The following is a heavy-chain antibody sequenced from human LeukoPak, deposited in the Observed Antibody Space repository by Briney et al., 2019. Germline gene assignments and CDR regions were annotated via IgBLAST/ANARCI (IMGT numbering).Heavy chain of an antibody. Sequence: GGSPRLSCAASGFTFSSYEMNWVGQAPGKGLEWVSYISSSGSTIYYADSVKGRFTISRDNAKNSLYLQMNSLRAEDTAVYYCAKDQGVRGVSNWFDPWGQGTLVTVSS. J-gene: IGHJ5*02. CDR3: AKDQGVRGVSNWFDP. CDR2: ISSSGSTI. V-gene: IGHV3-48*03. CDR1: GFTFSSYE. D-gene: IGHD3-10*01.